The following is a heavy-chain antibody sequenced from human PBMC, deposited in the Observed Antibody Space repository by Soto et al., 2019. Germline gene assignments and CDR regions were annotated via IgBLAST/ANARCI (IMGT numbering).Heavy chain of an antibody. D-gene: IGHD6-13*01. CDR1: GGSISKYD. CDR3: ARHPSASGDAFDI. Sequence: SETLCLSWTVAGGSISKYDGSWIRQPPGKELESIGYIFYTGSTNYNPSLKSRVTISVDTSENQVSLELRSVTAADTALYYCARHPSASGDAFDIWGRGTMVTVSS. V-gene: IGHV4-59*08. J-gene: IGHJ3*02. CDR2: IFYTGST.